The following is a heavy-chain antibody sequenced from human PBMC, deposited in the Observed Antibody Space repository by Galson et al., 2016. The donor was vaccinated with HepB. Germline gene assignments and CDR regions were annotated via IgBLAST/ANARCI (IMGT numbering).Heavy chain of an antibody. CDR3: ARAAYCSSSSCSDAFDV. CDR2: INAGNGNT. D-gene: IGHD2-2*01. J-gene: IGHJ3*01. V-gene: IGHV1-3*01. Sequence: SVKVSCKASGYTFSNYAVHWVRQAHGQTFEWMGWINAGNGNTKYSQKFQDRVTLTRDTSATTLYMQLSGLRSEDTAVYYCARAAYCSSSSCSDAFDVWGQGTMVTVSS. CDR1: GYTFSNYA.